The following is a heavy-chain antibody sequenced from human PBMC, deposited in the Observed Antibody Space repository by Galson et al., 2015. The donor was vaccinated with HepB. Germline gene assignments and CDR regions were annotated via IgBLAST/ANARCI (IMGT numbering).Heavy chain of an antibody. V-gene: IGHV5-10-1*01. CDR3: ARRGGSSYYYYGMDV. Sequence: QSGAEVKKPGESLRISCKGSGYSFTSYWISWVRQMPGKGLEWMGRIDPSDSYTNYSPSFQGHVTISADKSISTAYLQWSSLKASDTAMYYCARRGGSSYYYYGMDVWGQGTTVTVSS. D-gene: IGHD6-13*01. J-gene: IGHJ6*02. CDR2: IDPSDSYT. CDR1: GYSFTSYW.